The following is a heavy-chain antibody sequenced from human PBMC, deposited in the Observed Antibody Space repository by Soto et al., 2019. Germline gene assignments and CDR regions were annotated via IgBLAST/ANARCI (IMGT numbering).Heavy chain of an antibody. V-gene: IGHV4-34*01. Sequence: SETLSLTCAVYGGSFSGYYWSWIRQPPGKGLEWIGEINHSGSTNYNPSLKSRVTISVDTSKNQFSLKLSSVTAADTAVYYCARGRHSSSSGYYYYYYGMDVWGQGTTVTVSS. J-gene: IGHJ6*02. CDR2: INHSGST. CDR3: ARGRHSSSSGYYYYYYGMDV. D-gene: IGHD6-13*01. CDR1: GGSFSGYY.